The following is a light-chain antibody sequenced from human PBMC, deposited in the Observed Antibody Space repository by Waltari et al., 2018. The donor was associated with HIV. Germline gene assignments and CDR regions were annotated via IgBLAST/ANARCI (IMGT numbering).Light chain of an antibody. J-gene: IGKJ4*01. CDR2: KVY. CDR3: MQGTHWPPT. CDR1: QSLVYSDGNTY. V-gene: IGKV2-30*01. Sequence: DVVMTQSPLSLPVTLGQPASISCRASQSLVYSDGNTYLNWFQQRPGQSPRRLIYKVYNRDSGVPDRFSGSGSGTDFTLKISRVAAEDVGVYYCMQGTHWPPTFGGGTKVEIK.